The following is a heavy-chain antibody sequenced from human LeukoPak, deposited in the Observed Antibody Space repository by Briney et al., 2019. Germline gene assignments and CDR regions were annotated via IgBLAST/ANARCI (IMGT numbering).Heavy chain of an antibody. CDR2: IKHSGST. CDR1: GGSFSGYY. D-gene: IGHD2-2*01. Sequence: SETLSLTCAVYGGSFSGYYWSWIRQPPGKGLEWVGEIKHSGSTNYNPSLKSRVTISVDTSKQQFSLKLSPVTAADTAVYYCARTSWTLFLGGGNFDYWGQGTLATVSS. V-gene: IGHV4-34*01. CDR3: ARTSWTLFLGGGNFDY. J-gene: IGHJ4*02.